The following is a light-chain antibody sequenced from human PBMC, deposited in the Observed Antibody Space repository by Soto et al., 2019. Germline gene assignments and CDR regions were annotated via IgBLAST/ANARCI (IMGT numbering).Light chain of an antibody. J-gene: IGLJ1*01. CDR2: EVN. CDR3: SSFTTSSTYV. CDR1: SSDVGSYNY. V-gene: IGLV2-14*01. Sequence: QSVLTQPASVSGSPGQSITISCTGTSSDVGSYNYVSWYQQHPGKVPKIMIYEVNNRPSGVSNRFSGSKSGNTASLTISGLQAEDEADYYCSSFTTSSTYVFGTGTKVTVL.